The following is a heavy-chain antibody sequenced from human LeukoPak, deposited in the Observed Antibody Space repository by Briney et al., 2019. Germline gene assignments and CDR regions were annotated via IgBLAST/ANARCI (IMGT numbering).Heavy chain of an antibody. J-gene: IGHJ4*02. Sequence: GGSLRLSCAASGFTFSSYSMNWVRQAPGKGLEWVSSISSSSSYIYYADSVKGRFTISRDDAKNSLYLQMNSLRAEDTAVYYCAREPGIGQPVLGYWGQGTLVTVSS. CDR2: ISSSSSYI. CDR3: AREPGIGQPVLGY. V-gene: IGHV3-21*01. CDR1: GFTFSSYS. D-gene: IGHD6-13*01.